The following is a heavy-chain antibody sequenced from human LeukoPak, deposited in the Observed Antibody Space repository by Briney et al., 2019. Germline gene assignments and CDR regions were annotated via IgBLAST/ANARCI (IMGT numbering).Heavy chain of an antibody. J-gene: IGHJ4*01. D-gene: IGHD1-1*01. Sequence: SETLSLTCTVSGGSISSYYWSWIRQPPGKGLEWIGDINYSGSTNYNPSLKSRVTISVDPSKNQFSLKLSSVTAADTAVYYCARHMGLGYTYFYPYFDYWGQGTLVTVSS. V-gene: IGHV4-59*08. CDR3: ARHMGLGYTYFYPYFDY. CDR1: GGSISSYY. CDR2: INYSGST.